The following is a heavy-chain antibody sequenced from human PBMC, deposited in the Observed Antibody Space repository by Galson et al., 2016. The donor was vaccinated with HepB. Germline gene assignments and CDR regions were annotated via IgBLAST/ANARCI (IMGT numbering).Heavy chain of an antibody. J-gene: IGHJ4*02. CDR3: AREGKFGVPVVMRLVYYFDY. V-gene: IGHV1-18*01. Sequence: SVKVSCKASGYTFSNFGINWVRQAPGQGLEWMGWISGYNGNTNFAQKVQGRVTMTTDTPTSTAYMELRSLRSDDTAVYYCAREGKFGVPVVMRLVYYFDYWGQGTLVTVSS. CDR1: GYTFSNFG. CDR2: ISGYNGNT. D-gene: IGHD2-2*01.